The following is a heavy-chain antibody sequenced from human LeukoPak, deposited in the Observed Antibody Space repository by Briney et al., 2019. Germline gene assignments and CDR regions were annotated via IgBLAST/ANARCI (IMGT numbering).Heavy chain of an antibody. CDR1: GFTFDDYA. D-gene: IGHD3-10*01. J-gene: IGHJ4*02. CDR3: AKDSMVRGVLYPSYFDY. V-gene: IGHV3-9*01. CDR2: ISWNSGSI. Sequence: GGSLRLSCAASGFTFDDYAMHWVRQAPGKGLEWVSGISWNSGSIGYADSVKGRFTISRDKAKNSLYLQMNSLRAEDTALYYCAKDSMVRGVLYPSYFDYWGQGTLVTVSS.